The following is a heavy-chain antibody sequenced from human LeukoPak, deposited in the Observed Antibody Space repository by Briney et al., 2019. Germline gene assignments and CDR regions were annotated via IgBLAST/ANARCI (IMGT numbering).Heavy chain of an antibody. Sequence: PSGTLSLTCAVSGASISSNYWWSWVRQPPGKGLEWIGEIYHSGSTIYKPSLKSRVTVSVDKSKNQFSLKLSSVTAADTAVYYCARGWYYYGSGSYFWFDPWGQGTLVTVSS. J-gene: IGHJ5*02. D-gene: IGHD3-10*01. CDR2: IYHSGST. CDR3: ARGWYYYGSGSYFWFDP. V-gene: IGHV4-4*02. CDR1: GASISSNYW.